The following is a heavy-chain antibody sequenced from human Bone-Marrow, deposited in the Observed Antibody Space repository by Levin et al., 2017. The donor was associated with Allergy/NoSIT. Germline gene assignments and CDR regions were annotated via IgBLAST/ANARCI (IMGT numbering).Heavy chain of an antibody. CDR1: GDSITSTSF. Sequence: SQTLSLTCAVSGDSITSTSFWGWIRQPPGKGLEWIGSINHRGSAYYNPSLKSRVTMSVDTSKNQFSLNLSSVTAADTAVYYCARDWRQQFPGKRFDPWGQGIVVTVSS. J-gene: IGHJ5*02. D-gene: IGHD6-13*01. CDR3: ARDWRQQFPGKRFDP. CDR2: INHRGSA. V-gene: IGHV4-38-2*02.